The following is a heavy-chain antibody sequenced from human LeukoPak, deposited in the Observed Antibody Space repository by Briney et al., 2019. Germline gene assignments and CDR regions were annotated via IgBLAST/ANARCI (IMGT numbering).Heavy chain of an antibody. V-gene: IGHV1-46*01. J-gene: IGHJ6*02. CDR3: ARGGIPMVRGIIIRNGADGMDV. CDR1: GYTFTTYY. Sequence: ASVKVSCKASGYTFTTYYMHWVRQAPGQGLEWMGIINPNGGSTSYAQNRVTMTSDTSTSSVYMEVRSLRSEDTAVYFCARGGIPMVRGIIIRNGADGMDVWGQGTTVTVS. CDR2: INPNGGST. D-gene: IGHD3-10*01.